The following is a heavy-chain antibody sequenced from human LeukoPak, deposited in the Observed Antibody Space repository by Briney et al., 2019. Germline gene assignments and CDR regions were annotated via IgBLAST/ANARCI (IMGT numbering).Heavy chain of an antibody. D-gene: IGHD1-26*01. V-gene: IGHV1-8*03. J-gene: IGHJ3*02. Sequence: GASVKVSCKASGYTFTGYYMHWVRQAPGQGLEWMGWINPNSGNTGYAQKFQGRVTITRNTSISTAYMELSSLRSEDTAVYYCARGRINTGIVGATTPRAFDIWGQGTMVTVSS. CDR2: INPNSGNT. CDR3: ARGRINTGIVGATTPRAFDI. CDR1: GYTFTGYY.